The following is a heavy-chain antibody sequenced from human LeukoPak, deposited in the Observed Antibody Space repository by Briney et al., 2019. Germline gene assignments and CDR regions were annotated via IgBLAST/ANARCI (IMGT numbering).Heavy chain of an antibody. Sequence: SQTLSLTCTVSGGSISSGGYYWSWIRQHPGKGLEWIGYIYYSGSTYYNPSLKSRVTISVDTSKNQFSLKLSSVTAADTAVYYCARAGGMGDLWSGYYHQNWFDPWGQGTLVTVSS. V-gene: IGHV4-31*03. CDR1: GGSISSGGYY. CDR3: ARAGGMGDLWSGYYHQNWFDP. CDR2: IYYSGST. J-gene: IGHJ5*02. D-gene: IGHD3-3*01.